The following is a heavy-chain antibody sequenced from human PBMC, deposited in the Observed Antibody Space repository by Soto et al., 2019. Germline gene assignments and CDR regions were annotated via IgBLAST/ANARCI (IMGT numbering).Heavy chain of an antibody. CDR3: ARAGTGSGSYYYYFYGMDV. Sequence: GGSLRLSCAASGFTFSSYSMNWVRQAPGKGLEWVSYISSSSSTIYYADSVKGRFTISRDNAKSSLYLQMNSLRDEDTAVYYCARAGTGSGSYYYYFYGMDVWGQGTTVTVSS. D-gene: IGHD3-10*01. J-gene: IGHJ6*02. CDR1: GFTFSSYS. CDR2: ISSSSSTI. V-gene: IGHV3-48*02.